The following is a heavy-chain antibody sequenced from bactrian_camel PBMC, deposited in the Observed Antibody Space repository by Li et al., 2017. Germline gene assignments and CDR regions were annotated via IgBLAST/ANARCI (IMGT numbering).Heavy chain of an antibody. CDR3: AARTRGGTWCGLFTSMYFS. Sequence: QLVESGGGAVQTGGSLRLTCTAVGLTFEGGNQGWYRETPGNEFELVSSIAPDGSRWYADSVQGRFTISRNVLPERLSLQMTRLKAEDTAMYYCAARTRGGTWCGLFTSMYFSWGQGTQVTVS. D-gene: IGHD2*01. V-gene: IGHV3S55*01. CDR1: GLTFEGGN. J-gene: IGHJ6*01. CDR2: IAPDGSR.